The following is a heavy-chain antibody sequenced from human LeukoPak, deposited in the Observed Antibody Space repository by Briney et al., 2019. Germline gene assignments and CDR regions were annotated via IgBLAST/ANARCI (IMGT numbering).Heavy chain of an antibody. Sequence: GGSLRLSCAASGFTFSGSAMHWVRQAPGKGLEWVSSISSSSSYIYYADSVKGRFTISRDNAKNSLYLQMNSLRAEDTAVYYCARARGGYSYGYGWTGYFDYWGQGTLVTVSS. J-gene: IGHJ4*02. CDR3: ARARGGYSYGYGWTGYFDY. D-gene: IGHD5-18*01. V-gene: IGHV3-21*01. CDR2: ISSSSSYI. CDR1: GFTFSGSA.